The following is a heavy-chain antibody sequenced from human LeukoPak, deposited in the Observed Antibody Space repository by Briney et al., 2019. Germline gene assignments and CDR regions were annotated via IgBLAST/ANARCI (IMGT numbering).Heavy chain of an antibody. V-gene: IGHV1-18*01. J-gene: IGHJ4*02. CDR3: ARSPPLYRYNDAGPNDY. D-gene: IGHD5-18*01. Sequence: GASVKVSCKASGYTFTSYGINWVRQAPGQGLEWMGWISAYNGNTNYAQKLQGRVTMTTDTSTSTAYMELRSLRSDDTAVYYCARSPPLYRYNDAGPNDYWGQGTLVTVSS. CDR2: ISAYNGNT. CDR1: GYTFTSYG.